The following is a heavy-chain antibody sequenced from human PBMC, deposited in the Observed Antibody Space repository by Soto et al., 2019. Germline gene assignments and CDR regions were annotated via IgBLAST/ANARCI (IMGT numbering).Heavy chain of an antibody. CDR3: ARGGVVAGNINFDY. V-gene: IGHV1-3*01. D-gene: IGHD6-19*01. CDR1: GYTFISYA. J-gene: IGHJ4*02. CDR2: INAGNGNT. Sequence: ASVKVSCKASGYTFISYAMHWVRQAPGQRLEWMGWINAGNGNTKYSQKFQGRVTITRDTSASTAYMELSSLRSEDTAVYYCARGGVVAGNINFDYWGQGTLVTVSS.